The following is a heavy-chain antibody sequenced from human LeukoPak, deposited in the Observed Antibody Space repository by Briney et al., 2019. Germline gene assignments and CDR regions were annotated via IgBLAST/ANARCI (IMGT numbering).Heavy chain of an antibody. CDR1: GFTFSNYW. Sequence: GGSLRLSCSASGFTFSNYWMSWVSQAPGKGLEWVANTKQDESEKYYVDSVKGRFTISRDNAKSSLYLQINSLRAEDTAVYYCARALDSSSSRYQAFEEWGQGTLVTVSS. J-gene: IGHJ4*02. CDR3: ARALDSSSSRYQAFEE. V-gene: IGHV3-7*01. D-gene: IGHD2-2*01. CDR2: TKQDESEK.